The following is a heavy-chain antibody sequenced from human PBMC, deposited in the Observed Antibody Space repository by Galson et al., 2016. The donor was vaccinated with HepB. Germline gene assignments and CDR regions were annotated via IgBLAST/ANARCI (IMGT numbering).Heavy chain of an antibody. D-gene: IGHD5-18*01. CDR3: AKGLAHSYGYGMEV. CDR1: GFTFSHCA. J-gene: IGHJ6*02. Sequence: SLRLSCAASGFTFSHCAMSWVRQAPGKGLEWVSSISGSCGSTYYADSVKGRFTISRDNSKNTLYLQMNSLRAEDTAVYYCAKGLAHSYGYGMEVWGQGTTVTVSS. CDR2: ISGSCGST. V-gene: IGHV3-23*01.